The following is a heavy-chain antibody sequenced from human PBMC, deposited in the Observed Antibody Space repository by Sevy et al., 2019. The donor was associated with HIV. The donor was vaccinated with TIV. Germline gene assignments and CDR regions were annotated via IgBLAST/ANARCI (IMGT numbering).Heavy chain of an antibody. J-gene: IGHJ4*02. D-gene: IGHD5-18*01. CDR2: ISSSGSTI. CDR3: AKYRYSYVPHYYFDY. Sequence: GGSLRLSCAASGFTFSDYNMSWIRQAPGKGLEWVSYISSSGSTIYYADSLKGRFTISRDNAKNSLYLQMNSLRAEDTAVYYCAKYRYSYVPHYYFDYWGQGTLVTVSS. V-gene: IGHV3-11*01. CDR1: GFTFSDYN.